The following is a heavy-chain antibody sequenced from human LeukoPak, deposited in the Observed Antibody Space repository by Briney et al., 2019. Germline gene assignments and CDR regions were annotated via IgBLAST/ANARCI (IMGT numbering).Heavy chain of an antibody. Sequence: PGGSLRLSCAASGFKFSSYAMHWVRQAPGKGLEWVAVISFDGSNKYYADSVKGRFTISRDSSKNTLYLQMNSLRAADTAVYYCAKGSGYSYSFTGRERTKSRLDYWGQGTLVTVSS. D-gene: IGHD5-18*01. CDR3: AKGSGYSYSFTGRERTKSRLDY. V-gene: IGHV3-30*04. J-gene: IGHJ4*02. CDR2: ISFDGSNK. CDR1: GFKFSSYA.